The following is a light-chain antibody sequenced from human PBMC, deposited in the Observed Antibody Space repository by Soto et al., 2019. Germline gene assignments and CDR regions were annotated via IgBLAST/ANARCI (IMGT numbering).Light chain of an antibody. CDR3: KQRSVWSLT. Sequence: EIVLTQSPATLSFSPGERAILSCRASQSVSNYFALYQQKPGQAPRLLCCAASKRGTGIPARFRGSGSGTDFTLNIISLKPALWGVYATKQRSVWSLTFGLETTVQF. CDR1: QSVSNY. J-gene: IGKJ1*01. V-gene: IGKV3-11*01. CDR2: AAS.